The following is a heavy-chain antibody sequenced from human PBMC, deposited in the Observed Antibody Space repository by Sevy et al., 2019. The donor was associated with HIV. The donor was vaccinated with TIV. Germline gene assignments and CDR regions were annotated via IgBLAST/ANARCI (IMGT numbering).Heavy chain of an antibody. Sequence: ASVKVSCKASGYTFSSYGISWVRQAAGQGLEWMGWISDYNGYTNYAHKFQGRVTMSTETSKRTAYMELRSLRSDDTAVYFCAREGYYYRSGTYRPPNYYGMDVWGQGTAVTVSS. J-gene: IGHJ6*02. CDR3: AREGYYYRSGTYRPPNYYGMDV. D-gene: IGHD3-10*01. V-gene: IGHV1-18*01. CDR2: ISDYNGYT. CDR1: GYTFSSYG.